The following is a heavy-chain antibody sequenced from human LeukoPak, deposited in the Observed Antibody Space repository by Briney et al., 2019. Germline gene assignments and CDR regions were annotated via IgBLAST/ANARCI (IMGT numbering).Heavy chain of an antibody. V-gene: IGHV3-48*04. CDR1: GFTSSSYS. J-gene: IGHJ6*02. D-gene: IGHD3-10*01. CDR3: ARPWYYYGSGSPAASGMDV. Sequence: GSLRLSCAASGFTSSSYSMNWVRQAPGKGLEWVSYISSSSSTIYYADSVKGRFTISRDNAKNSLYLQMNSLRAEDTAVYYCARPWYYYGSGSPAASGMDVWGQGTTVTVSS. CDR2: ISSSSSTI.